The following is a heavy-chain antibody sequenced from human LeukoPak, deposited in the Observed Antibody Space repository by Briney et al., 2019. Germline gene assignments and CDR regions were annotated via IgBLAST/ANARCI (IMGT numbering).Heavy chain of an antibody. CDR2: ISSDGGSK. Sequence: GGSLRLSGAASGFTFSSYARHWVRQAPGKGVECVSAISSDGGSKDYANSGKGRFTMDRDNSKNTLDIQMGSLRAEDMAVYYCARFVAWSVYYMDVWGKGTTVTVSS. J-gene: IGHJ6*03. V-gene: IGHV3-64*01. D-gene: IGHD2-8*01. CDR1: GFTFSSYA. CDR3: ARFVAWSVYYMDV.